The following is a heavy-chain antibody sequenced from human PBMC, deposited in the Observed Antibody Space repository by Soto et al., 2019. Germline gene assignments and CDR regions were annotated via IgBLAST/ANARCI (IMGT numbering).Heavy chain of an antibody. D-gene: IGHD4-4*01. CDR1: GYTFTSYD. Sequence: GASVKVSCKASGYTFTSYDINWVRQATGQGLEWMGWMNPNSGNTGYAQKFQGRVTMTRNTSISTAYMELSSLRSEDTAVYYCARAPKNSNPLYYYGMDVWGQGTTVTVSS. CDR2: MNPNSGNT. V-gene: IGHV1-8*01. CDR3: ARAPKNSNPLYYYGMDV. J-gene: IGHJ6*02.